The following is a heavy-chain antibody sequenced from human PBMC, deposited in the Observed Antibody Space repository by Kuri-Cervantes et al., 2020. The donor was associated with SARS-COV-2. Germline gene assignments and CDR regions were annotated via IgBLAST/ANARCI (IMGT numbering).Heavy chain of an antibody. CDR3: ARELSGWDSYYFYYMDV. D-gene: IGHD6-19*01. J-gene: IGHJ6*03. V-gene: IGHV3-30*01. CDR2: ISYDGSNK. CDR1: GFTFSSYA. Sequence: GESLKISCAASGFTFSSYAMHWVRQAPGKGLEWVAVISYDGSNKYYADSVKGRFTISRDNSKNTLYLQMNGLRAEDTAVYYCARELSGWDSYYFYYMDVWGKGTTVTVSS.